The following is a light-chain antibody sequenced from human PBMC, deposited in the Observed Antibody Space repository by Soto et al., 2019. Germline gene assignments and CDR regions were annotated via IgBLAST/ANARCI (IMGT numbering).Light chain of an antibody. CDR1: QSVDKD. J-gene: IGKJ1*01. V-gene: IGKV3-15*01. Sequence: EIVLTRSXATLSXXPXXXXTLXXRPSQSVDKDLAWYRQKPGQAPRLLIYHASTRATAVPARFTASGSGTEFTLTISSLQSEDFAVYYCQQYNNWPRTFGQGTKVDIK. CDR2: HAS. CDR3: QQYNNWPRT.